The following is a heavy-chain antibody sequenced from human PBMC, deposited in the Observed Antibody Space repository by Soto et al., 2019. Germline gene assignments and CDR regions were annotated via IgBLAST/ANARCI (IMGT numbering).Heavy chain of an antibody. CDR3: ARSLVDYYDSSGYYIHDAFDI. V-gene: IGHV1-18*01. CDR2: ISAYNGNT. J-gene: IGHJ3*02. CDR1: GYTFTSYG. D-gene: IGHD3-22*01. Sequence: ASVKVSCKASGYTFTSYGISWVRQAPGQGLEWMGWISAYNGNTNYAQKLQGRVTMTTDTSTSTAYKELRSLRSDDTAVYYCARSLVDYYDSSGYYIHDAFDIWGQGTMVTVSS.